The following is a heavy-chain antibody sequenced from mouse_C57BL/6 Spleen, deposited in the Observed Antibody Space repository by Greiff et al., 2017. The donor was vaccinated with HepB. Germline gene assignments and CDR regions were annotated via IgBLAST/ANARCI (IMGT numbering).Heavy chain of an antibody. CDR3: TGSTMVTTGGVY. CDR2: IDPEDGDT. CDR1: GFNIKDYY. Sequence: VQLKQSGAELVRPGASVKLSCTASGFNIKDYYMHWVKQRPEQGLEWIGRIDPEDGDTEYAPKFQGKATMTADTSSNTAYLQLSSLTSEDTAVYYCTGSTMVTTGGVYWGQGTTLTVSS. V-gene: IGHV14-1*01. D-gene: IGHD2-2*01. J-gene: IGHJ2*01.